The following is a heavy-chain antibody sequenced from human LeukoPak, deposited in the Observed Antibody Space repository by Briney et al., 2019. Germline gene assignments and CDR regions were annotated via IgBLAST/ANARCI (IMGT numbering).Heavy chain of an antibody. D-gene: IGHD5-24*01. Sequence: KSSETLSLTCIVSGGSISSTTYYWGWIRQPPGKRLEWIGSIYYSGNTYYNPSLKSRVTISIDTSKNQFSLNLNSVTAADTAVYYCARRNRRWLQLRSDAFDIWGQGTMVTVSS. J-gene: IGHJ3*02. CDR3: ARRNRRWLQLRSDAFDI. CDR2: IYYSGNT. CDR1: GGSISSTTYY. V-gene: IGHV4-39*01.